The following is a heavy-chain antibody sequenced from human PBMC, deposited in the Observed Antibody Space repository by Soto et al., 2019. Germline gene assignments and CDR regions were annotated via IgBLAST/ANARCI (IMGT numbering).Heavy chain of an antibody. J-gene: IGHJ4*02. Sequence: EVQLVESGGGLVKPGRSLRLSCAASGFTFSGHTINWVRQAPGKGLEWVSSVSSSSTYIYYADSVKGRFTVSRDNAEKSLYLQMNSLRAEDTAMYYCARCMGFDGSGYAFFDSWGQGTLVTVSS. D-gene: IGHD3-10*01. V-gene: IGHV3-21*01. CDR3: ARCMGFDGSGYAFFDS. CDR1: GFTFSGHT. CDR2: VSSSSTYI.